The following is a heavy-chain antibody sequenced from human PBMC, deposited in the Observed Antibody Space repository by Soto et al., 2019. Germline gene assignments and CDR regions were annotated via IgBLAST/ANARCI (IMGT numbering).Heavy chain of an antibody. CDR3: TKVSGSYLGRDFDY. D-gene: IGHD1-26*01. CDR1: GFTFDDYA. V-gene: IGHV3-9*01. CDR2: ISWNSGSI. Sequence: LRLSRAASGFTFDDYAMRWVRQAPGKGLEWVSGISWNSGSIGYADSVKGRFTISRDNAKNSLYLQMNSLRAEDTALYYCTKVSGSYLGRDFDYWGQGTLVTVSS. J-gene: IGHJ4*02.